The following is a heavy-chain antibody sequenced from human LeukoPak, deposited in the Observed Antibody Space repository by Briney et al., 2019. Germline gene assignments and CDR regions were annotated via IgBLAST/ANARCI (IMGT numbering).Heavy chain of an antibody. D-gene: IGHD5-12*01. V-gene: IGHV3-74*01. Sequence: GGSLRLSCAASGFTFSSYSGNWVRQAPGKGLEWVSRIYSDGSRTRYADSVKGRFTISRDNAKNTLYLQMNSLRAEDTAVYYRARLGYSGYDFDYWGQGTLVTVSS. CDR1: GFTFSSYS. CDR2: IYSDGSRT. J-gene: IGHJ4*02. CDR3: ARLGYSGYDFDY.